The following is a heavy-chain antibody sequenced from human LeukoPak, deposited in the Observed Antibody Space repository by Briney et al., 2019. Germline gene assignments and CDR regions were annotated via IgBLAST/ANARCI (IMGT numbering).Heavy chain of an antibody. V-gene: IGHV3-7*04. D-gene: IGHD4-17*01. CDR3: ARYGALDY. Sequence: PGGSLRLSCAASGFTFISYSVSWVRQAPGKGLQWVANINQDGSEKYYVDSVKGRFTISRDNAKNSLYLQMKSLRTEDTAVYYCARYGALDYWGQGTLVTVSS. J-gene: IGHJ4*02. CDR1: GFTFISYS. CDR2: INQDGSEK.